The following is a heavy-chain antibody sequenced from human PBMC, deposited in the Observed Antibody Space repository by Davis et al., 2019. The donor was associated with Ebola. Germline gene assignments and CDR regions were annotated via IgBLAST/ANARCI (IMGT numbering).Heavy chain of an antibody. CDR2: ISGSGGST. J-gene: IGHJ4*02. CDR3: AKGMATILDY. D-gene: IGHD5-24*01. CDR1: GFTFSSYA. Sequence: GESLKISCAASGFTFSSYAMSWVRQAPGKGLEWVSAISGSGGSTYYADSVKGRFTISRDNSKNTLYLQMNSLGAEDTAVYYCAKGMATILDYWGQGTLVTVSS. V-gene: IGHV3-23*01.